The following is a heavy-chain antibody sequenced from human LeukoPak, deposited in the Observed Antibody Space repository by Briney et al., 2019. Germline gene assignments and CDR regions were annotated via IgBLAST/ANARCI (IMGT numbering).Heavy chain of an antibody. V-gene: IGHV3-30*18. CDR3: AKDRRYCSSSSCHQSDFDY. J-gene: IGHJ4*02. Sequence: PGGSLRLSCAASGFTVSSNYMNWVRQAPGKGLEWVALISHDGGNKYYADSVKGRFTISRDNSKNTLYLQMNSLRTEDTAVYYCAKDRRYCSSSSCHQSDFDYWGRGTLVTVSS. CDR1: GFTVSSNY. D-gene: IGHD2-2*01. CDR2: ISHDGGNK.